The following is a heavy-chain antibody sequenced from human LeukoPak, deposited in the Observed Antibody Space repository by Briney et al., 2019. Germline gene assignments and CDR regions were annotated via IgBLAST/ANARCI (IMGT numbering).Heavy chain of an antibody. CDR3: ASLSNRRYFDY. CDR2: INQDGSEE. J-gene: IGHJ4*02. V-gene: IGHV3-7*01. CDR1: GFTFSSYS. Sequence: GGSLRLSCAASGFTFSSYSINWVRQAPGKGLEWVANINQDGSEEYYVDSVRGRFTISRDNAKNSLYLQMNSLRAEDTAVYYCASLSNRRYFDYWGQGTLVTVSS.